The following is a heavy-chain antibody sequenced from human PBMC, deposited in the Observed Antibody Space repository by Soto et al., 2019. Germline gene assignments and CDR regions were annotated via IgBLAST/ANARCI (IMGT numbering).Heavy chain of an antibody. V-gene: IGHV1-3*01. CDR2: INGGNGNT. J-gene: IGHJ4*02. Sequence: QVQLVQSGAEVKKPGAPVKVSCKASGYTFTGYDMHWVRQAPGQRLEWMGWINGGNGNTKYSQKFQGRVTITRDTSANTVYMELSSLRSEDTAVFYCARDRYDSSHSLHYWGQGTLVTVSS. D-gene: IGHD3-22*01. CDR1: GYTFTGYD. CDR3: ARDRYDSSHSLHY.